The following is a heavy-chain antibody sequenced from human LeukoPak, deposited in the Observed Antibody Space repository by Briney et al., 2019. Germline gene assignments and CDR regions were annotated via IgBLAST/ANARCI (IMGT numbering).Heavy chain of an antibody. D-gene: IGHD2-21*01. CDR2: IYTRGRT. J-gene: IGHJ4*02. CDR1: GGSISIYY. V-gene: IGHV4-4*07. CDR3: ARDQRLGLLGY. Sequence: SETLSLTCTVSGGSISIYYGNCIRHPAGKVRDWSGRIYTRGRTNYNPSLKSRVTISVDTSKNQFSLKLSSVTAADTAVYYCARDQRLGLLGYWGQGTLVTVSS.